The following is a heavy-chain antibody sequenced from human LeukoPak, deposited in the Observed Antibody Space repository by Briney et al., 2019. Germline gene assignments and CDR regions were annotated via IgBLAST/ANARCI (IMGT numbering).Heavy chain of an antibody. V-gene: IGHV1-69*13. J-gene: IGHJ2*01. CDR1: GGTFSSYA. CDR2: IIPIFGTT. D-gene: IGHD6-25*01. Sequence: GASVKVSCKASGGTFSSYAISWVRQAPGQGLEWMGGIIPIFGTTNYAQKFQGRVTITADESTSTAYMELSSLRSEDTAVYYCARDQGLRSERYFDLWGRGTLVTVSS. CDR3: ARDQGLRSERYFDL.